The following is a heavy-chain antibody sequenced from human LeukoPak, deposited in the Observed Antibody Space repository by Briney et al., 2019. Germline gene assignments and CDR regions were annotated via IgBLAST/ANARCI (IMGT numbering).Heavy chain of an antibody. J-gene: IGHJ6*03. D-gene: IGHD2-8*01. CDR2: IYSGGNT. Sequence: ETLSLTCAVYGGSFSGYYWSWVRQAPGKGLEWVSFIYSGGNTHYSDSVKGRFTISRDKATNSLYLQMNSLRKEDTALYYCARDLMMEGRYFYHYMDVWGKGTTVTVSS. V-gene: IGHV3-53*01. CDR1: GGSFSGYY. CDR3: ARDLMMEGRYFYHYMDV.